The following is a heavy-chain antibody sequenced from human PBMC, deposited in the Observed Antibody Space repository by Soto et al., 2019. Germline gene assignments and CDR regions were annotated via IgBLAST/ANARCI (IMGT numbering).Heavy chain of an antibody. Sequence: QVQLVESGGGVVQPGRSLRLSCEASGFSFSNYGMHWVRQAPVEGLEWVAVVWYDGNNKYYADSVKGRFSISRDNSKTALYLQMNSLRAEYTAVYYCARETGLYRGSSPSAYFDYWGQGSLVTLSS. V-gene: IGHV3-33*01. J-gene: IGHJ4*02. CDR1: GFSFSNYG. CDR3: ARETGLYRGSSPSAYFDY. CDR2: VWYDGNNK. D-gene: IGHD2-2*01.